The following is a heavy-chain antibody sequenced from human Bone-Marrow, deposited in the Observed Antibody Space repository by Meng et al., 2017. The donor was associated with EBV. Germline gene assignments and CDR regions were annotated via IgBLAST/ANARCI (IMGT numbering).Heavy chain of an antibody. J-gene: IGHJ4*02. CDR3: ARGGDTAMMTPFLLD. D-gene: IGHD5-18*01. Sequence: LPLQESGPGPVKPSETLSLTCTVSGASISTSNYYWGWIRQPPEKGLEWIGSIYFSGSTYYNPSLKSRITISVDTSKNQFSLKLNSVTAADTAVYYCARGGDTAMMTPFLLDWGQGTLVTVSS. V-gene: IGHV4-39*07. CDR2: IYFSGST. CDR1: GASISTSNYY.